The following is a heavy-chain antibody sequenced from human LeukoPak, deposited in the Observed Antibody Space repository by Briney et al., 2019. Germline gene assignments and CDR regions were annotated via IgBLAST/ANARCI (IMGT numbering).Heavy chain of an antibody. Sequence: GGSLRLSCAASGFTFSSYSMNWVRQTPGKGLEWVSSISSSSSYIYYADSVKGRFTISRDNAKNSLYLQMNSLRAEDTAVYYCARVGEYSSFEGGDIWGQGTMVTVSS. V-gene: IGHV3-21*01. CDR3: ARVGEYSSFEGGDI. CDR2: ISSSSSYI. D-gene: IGHD6-6*01. CDR1: GFTFSSYS. J-gene: IGHJ3*02.